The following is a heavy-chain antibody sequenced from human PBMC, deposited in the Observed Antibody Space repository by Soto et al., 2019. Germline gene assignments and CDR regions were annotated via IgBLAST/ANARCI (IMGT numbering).Heavy chain of an antibody. D-gene: IGHD2-8*01. J-gene: IGHJ5*02. Sequence: GGSLRLSCAASGFTFSSYLMHWVRQAPGKGLVWVSRINSDGSSTSYADSVKGRFTISRDNAKNTLYLQMNSLRAEDTAVYYCARVPCTNGVCYSNWFDPWGQGTLVTVSS. CDR2: INSDGSST. CDR3: ARVPCTNGVCYSNWFDP. V-gene: IGHV3-74*01. CDR1: GFTFSSYL.